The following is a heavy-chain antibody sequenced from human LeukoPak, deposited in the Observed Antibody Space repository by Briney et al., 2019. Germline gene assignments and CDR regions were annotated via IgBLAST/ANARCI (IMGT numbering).Heavy chain of an antibody. CDR3: ARFGVSGDSTPDAFDI. V-gene: IGHV3-23*01. D-gene: IGHD4-17*01. CDR2: ISGSGGST. Sequence: SGGSLRLSCAASGFTFSSYAMSWVRQAPGKGLEWVSAISGSGGSTYYADSVKGRFTISRDNSKNTLYLQMNSLRAEDTAVYYCARFGVSGDSTPDAFDIWGQGTMVTVSS. J-gene: IGHJ3*02. CDR1: GFTFSSYA.